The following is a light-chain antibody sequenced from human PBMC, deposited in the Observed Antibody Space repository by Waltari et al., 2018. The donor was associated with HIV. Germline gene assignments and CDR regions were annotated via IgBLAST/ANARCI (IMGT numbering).Light chain of an antibody. V-gene: IGLV2-8*01. CDR2: EVN. CDR3: SSFAGSNTVV. CDR1: SDDIGGYNY. J-gene: IGLJ2*01. Sequence: QSALTQPPSASGSLGQSVTISCSGTSDDIGGYNYVFWYQQYPAKAPNLLIYEVNKRPSGVPDRFSGSKSLNTASLTVSGLQAEDEAHYFCSSFAGSNTVVFGGGTKLTVL.